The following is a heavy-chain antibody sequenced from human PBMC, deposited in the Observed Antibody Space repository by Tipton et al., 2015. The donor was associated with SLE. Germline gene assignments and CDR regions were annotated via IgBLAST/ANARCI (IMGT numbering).Heavy chain of an antibody. V-gene: IGHV4-59*07. J-gene: IGHJ4*02. D-gene: IGHD3-3*01. Sequence: TLSLTCTVSGVSIRSYFWSWIRQPPGKGLELIGFVDNSGSAGYTPSLKSRVTISSDTSKNQLSLKLSSVTAADTAVYYCARANDFWSGHYALDYWGQGILVTVSS. CDR1: GVSIRSYF. CDR2: VDNSGSA. CDR3: ARANDFWSGHYALDY.